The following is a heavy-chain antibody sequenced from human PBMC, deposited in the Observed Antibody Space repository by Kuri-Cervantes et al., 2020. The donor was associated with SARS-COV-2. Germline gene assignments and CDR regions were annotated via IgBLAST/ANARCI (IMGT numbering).Heavy chain of an antibody. Sequence: GGSLRLSCAASGFTFSSYAMHWVRQAPGKGLEWVAVISYDGSNKYYADSVKGRFTISRDNSKNTLYLQMNSLRAEDTAVYYCAREIRSYYDSSGYPPTSFDPWGQGTLVTVSS. CDR1: GFTFSSYA. J-gene: IGHJ5*02. CDR3: AREIRSYYDSSGYPPTSFDP. V-gene: IGHV3-30-3*01. CDR2: ISYDGSNK. D-gene: IGHD3-22*01.